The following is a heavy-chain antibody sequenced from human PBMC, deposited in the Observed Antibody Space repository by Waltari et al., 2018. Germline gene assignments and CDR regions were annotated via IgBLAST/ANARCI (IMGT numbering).Heavy chain of an antibody. D-gene: IGHD7-27*01. J-gene: IGHJ4*02. CDR3: ATGGWGFYLDN. CDR1: GFTFSSYS. V-gene: IGHV3-21*01. Sequence: EVQLVESGGGLVKPGGSLSLSCAASGFTFSSYSMNWVRQAPGKGLEWISSISSTGTYTHYADSVKGRFTISRDNAKNSLYLQMNSLRAEDTGVYWCATGGWGFYLDNWGQGTLVTFSS. CDR2: ISSTGTYT.